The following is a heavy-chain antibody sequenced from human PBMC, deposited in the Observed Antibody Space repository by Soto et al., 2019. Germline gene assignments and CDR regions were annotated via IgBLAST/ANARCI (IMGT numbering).Heavy chain of an antibody. CDR2: IDWDDDK. V-gene: IGHV2-70*04. J-gene: IGHJ4*02. CDR3: ARTLSGTTFDN. D-gene: IGHD1-26*01. Sequence: SGPTLVNPTQTLTLTCTFSGFSLSTNGMRVSWIRQPPGKALEWLARIDWDDDKFYSTSLKTRLTISKDTSKSQVVLTMTNMDPVDTATYYCARTLSGTTFDNWGQGTMVTVSS. CDR1: GFSLSTNGMR.